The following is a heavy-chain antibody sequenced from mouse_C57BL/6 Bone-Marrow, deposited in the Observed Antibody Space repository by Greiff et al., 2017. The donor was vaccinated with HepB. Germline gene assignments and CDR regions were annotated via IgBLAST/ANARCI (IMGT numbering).Heavy chain of an antibody. CDR3: ARGDYYRGFAY. Sequence: VQRVESGAELVKPGASVKISCKASGYAFSSYWMNWVKQRPGKGLEWIGQIYPGDGDTNYNGKFKGKATLTADKSSSTAYMQLSSLTSEDSAVYFCARGDYYRGFAYWGQGTLVTVSA. CDR2: IYPGDGDT. CDR1: GYAFSSYW. D-gene: IGHD2-1*01. V-gene: IGHV1-80*01. J-gene: IGHJ3*01.